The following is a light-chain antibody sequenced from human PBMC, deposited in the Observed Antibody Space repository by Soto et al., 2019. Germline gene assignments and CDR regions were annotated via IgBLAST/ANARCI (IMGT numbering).Light chain of an antibody. Sequence: EIVLTQSPGTLSLSPGERATLPCRASQTVTSSHLAWYQQKPGQAPRLLIDGASSRATGIPDRFSGSGSGTDFTLTISRLEPEDFAVYYCQHYNSYSEAFGQGTKVELK. CDR3: QHYNSYSEA. CDR1: QTVTSSH. CDR2: GAS. J-gene: IGKJ1*01. V-gene: IGKV3-20*01.